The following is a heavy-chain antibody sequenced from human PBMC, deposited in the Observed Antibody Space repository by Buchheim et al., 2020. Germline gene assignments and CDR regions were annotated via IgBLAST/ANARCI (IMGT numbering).Heavy chain of an antibody. J-gene: IGHJ6*02. CDR3: ARGIPVLRFLEWLSAKPGGMDV. CDR2: INPNSGGT. D-gene: IGHD3-3*01. V-gene: IGHV1-2*04. Sequence: QVQLVQSGAEVKKPGASVKVSCKASGYTFTGYYMHWVRQAPGQGLEWMGWINPNSGGTNYAQKFQGWVTMTRDTSISTAYMELSRLRSDDTAVYYCARGIPVLRFLEWLSAKPGGMDVWGQGTT. CDR1: GYTFTGYY.